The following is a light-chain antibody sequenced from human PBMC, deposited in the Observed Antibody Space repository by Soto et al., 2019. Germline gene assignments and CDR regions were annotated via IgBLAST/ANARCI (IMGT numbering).Light chain of an antibody. CDR2: VAF. CDR3: QQSFRSPIT. V-gene: IGKV1-39*01. Sequence: DIQMTQSPSYLSASVGDTVTMTCRASQSIALSVNWYQQKPGKAPKLLIYVAFTLESGVPSRFSGSGSGTEFTITIRSLQPEDFAAYYCQQSFRSPITFGQGTRLDIK. J-gene: IGKJ5*01. CDR1: QSIALS.